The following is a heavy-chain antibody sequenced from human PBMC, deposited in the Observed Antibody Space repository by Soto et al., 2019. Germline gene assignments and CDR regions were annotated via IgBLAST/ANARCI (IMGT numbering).Heavy chain of an antibody. D-gene: IGHD2-21*02. CDR1: GFTFSRYA. J-gene: IGHJ5*02. V-gene: IGHV3-23*01. Sequence: GGSLRLSCTASGFTFSRYAMSWVRQAPGKGLELFSTIVNSCSSSYSADSVKGRFTISRDNSKNTLYLQMHSLRGEDTALYHCAKGLVAVSGLQWFDPWGQGTLVTVSS. CDR3: AKGLVAVSGLQWFDP. CDR2: IVNSCSSS.